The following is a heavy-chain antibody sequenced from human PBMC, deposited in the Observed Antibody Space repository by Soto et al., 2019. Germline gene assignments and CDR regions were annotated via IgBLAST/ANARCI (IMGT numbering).Heavy chain of an antibody. CDR3: ARESSSSCHDY. V-gene: IGHV1-18*01. CDR1: GYTFTTYG. Sequence: QVQLVQSGAEVKKPGASVKVSCKASGYTFTTYGITGVRQAPGQGLGWMGGISAYNGNPNYAQKLQGRVTMTTDTSTSTAYMELRSLRSDDTAVYYCARESSSSCHDYWGQGTLVTVSS. J-gene: IGHJ4*02. CDR2: ISAYNGNP. D-gene: IGHD6-13*01.